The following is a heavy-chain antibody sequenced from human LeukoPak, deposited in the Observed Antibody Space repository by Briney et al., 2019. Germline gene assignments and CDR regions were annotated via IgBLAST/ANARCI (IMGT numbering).Heavy chain of an antibody. V-gene: IGHV3-11*04. CDR1: GFTFSDNY. CDR3: ARDPRTVRI. CDR2: ISGNGGVI. Sequence: NTGGSLRLSCAASGFTFSDNYMTWVRQAPGKGLEWLSYISGNGGVIQYADSVKGRFTISRDNAKNLLYLQMDSPRVEDTAIYYCARDPRTVRIWGQGTLVTVSS. D-gene: IGHD1-1*01. J-gene: IGHJ4*02.